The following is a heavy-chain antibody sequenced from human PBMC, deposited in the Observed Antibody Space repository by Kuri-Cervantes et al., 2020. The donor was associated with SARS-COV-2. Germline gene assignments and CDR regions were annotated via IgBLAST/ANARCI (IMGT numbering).Heavy chain of an antibody. D-gene: IGHD3-22*01. CDR1: GFTFSSYS. Sequence: GGSLRLSCAASGFTFSSYSMNWVRQAPGKGLEWVSYISSSSSTIYYADSVKGRFTISRDNAKNPLYLQMNSLRDEDTAVYYCAREGYYDSIGYFDYWGQGTLVTVSS. V-gene: IGHV3-48*02. CDR2: ISSSSSTI. CDR3: AREGYYDSIGYFDY. J-gene: IGHJ4*02.